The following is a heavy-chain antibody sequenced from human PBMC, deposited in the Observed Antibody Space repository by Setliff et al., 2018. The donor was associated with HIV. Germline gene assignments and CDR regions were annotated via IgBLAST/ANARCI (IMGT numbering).Heavy chain of an antibody. CDR3: ARYAASGSGWFDP. Sequence: SVKVSCKASGYTFTSYHMHWVRQAPGQRLEWMGWVNAANGYTKYSQKFQGRVTITRDTSANPAYMELSSLRSEDTAVYYCARYAASGSGWFDPWGQGTQVTVSS. J-gene: IGHJ5*02. CDR1: GYTFTSYH. V-gene: IGHV1-3*01. D-gene: IGHD2-2*01. CDR2: VNAANGYT.